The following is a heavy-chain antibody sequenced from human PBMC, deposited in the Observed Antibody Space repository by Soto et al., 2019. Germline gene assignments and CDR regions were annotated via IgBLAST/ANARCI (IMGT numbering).Heavy chain of an antibody. D-gene: IGHD6-13*01. V-gene: IGHV4-59*01. J-gene: IGHJ4*02. CDR2: IFYSGST. CDR1: GGSIRDYY. CDR3: ARDGNIAAAGMGFDY. Sequence: SETLSLTCTVSGGSIRDYYWSWIRQPPGKGLEWIGYIFYSGSTNYNPSLKSRVIISVDTSKNQVSLKLSSVTAADTAVYWCARDGNIAAAGMGFDYWGQGTLVTVSS.